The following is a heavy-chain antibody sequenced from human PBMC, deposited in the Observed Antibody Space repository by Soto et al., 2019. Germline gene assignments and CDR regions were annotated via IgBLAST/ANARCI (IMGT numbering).Heavy chain of an antibody. Sequence: EVQLVESGVGLVQPGRSLRLSCAASGFTFDDYAMHWVRQAPGKGLEWVSGIGWNGALVGYADSVKGRFTISRDNAKNSLYLQMNSLRAEDTALYYCVKDESITIFWGGMDVWGQGTTVTVSS. CDR3: VKDESITIFWGGMDV. CDR2: IGWNGALV. V-gene: IGHV3-9*01. D-gene: IGHD3-9*01. J-gene: IGHJ6*02. CDR1: GFTFDDYA.